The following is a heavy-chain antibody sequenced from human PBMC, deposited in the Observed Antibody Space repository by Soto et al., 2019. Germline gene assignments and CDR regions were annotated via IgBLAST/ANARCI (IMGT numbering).Heavy chain of an antibody. CDR3: AKDGPGWETL. CDR1: GFTFSSYV. CDR2: IGESGDSS. D-gene: IGHD1-26*01. Sequence: GGSLRLSCAASGFTFSSYVMSWVRQTPGKGLEWVSTIGESGDSSYYADSVRGRFTISRDNSKNTLYLQMNSLGIDDTAVYYCAKDGPGWETLGGQGTLVTVSS. V-gene: IGHV3-23*01. J-gene: IGHJ4*02.